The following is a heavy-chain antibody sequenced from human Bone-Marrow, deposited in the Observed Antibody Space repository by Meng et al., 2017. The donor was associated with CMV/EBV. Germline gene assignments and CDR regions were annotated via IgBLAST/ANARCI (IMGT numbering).Heavy chain of an antibody. CDR2: IKQDGSEK. CDR1: GFTFSSYW. V-gene: IGHV3-7*01. Sequence: GGSLRLSCAASGFTFSSYWMSWVRQAPGKGLEWVANIKQDGSEKYYVDSVKGRFTISRDNAKNSLYLQMNSLRAEDTAVYYCARLGYCSSTSCPLEGYYYYGMDVWGQGTTVTVYS. D-gene: IGHD2-2*01. J-gene: IGHJ6*01. CDR3: ARLGYCSSTSCPLEGYYYYGMDV.